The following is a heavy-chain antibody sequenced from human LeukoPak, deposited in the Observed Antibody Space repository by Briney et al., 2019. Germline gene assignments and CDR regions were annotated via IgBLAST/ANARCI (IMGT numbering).Heavy chain of an antibody. CDR1: GGSISSSRYS. J-gene: IGHJ5*02. V-gene: IGHV4-39*01. CDR2: IYYSGST. CDR3: ARFSGTSKGDWFDP. Sequence: SETLSLTCTVSGGSISSSRYSWGWIRQPPGKGLEWIGSIYYSGSTYYNPSLKSRVTISVDTSKNQFSLKLSSVTAADTAVYYCARFSGTSKGDWFDPWGQGTLVTVSS. D-gene: IGHD1-1*01.